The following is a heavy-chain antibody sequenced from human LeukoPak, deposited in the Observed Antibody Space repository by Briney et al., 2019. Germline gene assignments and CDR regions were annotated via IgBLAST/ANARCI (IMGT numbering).Heavy chain of an antibody. J-gene: IGHJ4*02. D-gene: IGHD4-11*01. Sequence: PPETLSLTCTASGGSISSSSYYWGWIRQPPGKGLEWIGSIYYSGSTYYNPSLKSRVTISVDTSKNQFSLKLSSVTAADTAVYYCARSREGFDYTKGGFDYWGQGTLVTVSS. CDR1: GGSISSSSYY. CDR2: IYYSGST. V-gene: IGHV4-39*01. CDR3: ARSREGFDYTKGGFDY.